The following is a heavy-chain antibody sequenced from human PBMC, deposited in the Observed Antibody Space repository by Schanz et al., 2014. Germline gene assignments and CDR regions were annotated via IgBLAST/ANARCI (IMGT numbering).Heavy chain of an antibody. J-gene: IGHJ4*02. V-gene: IGHV4-31*03. CDR2: IYDSGNT. CDR3: AKVAPAATYLDS. CDR1: GDSMSSGGYY. Sequence: QVQLQESGPGLVKPSQTLSLTCNVSGDSMSSGGYYWNWIRQHPGKGLEWIGYIYDSGNTYYNPSLKSRVTMSIDTSENQFSLNLRSVTGADTAVYYCAKVAPAATYLDSWGLGTLVTVSS. D-gene: IGHD2-2*01.